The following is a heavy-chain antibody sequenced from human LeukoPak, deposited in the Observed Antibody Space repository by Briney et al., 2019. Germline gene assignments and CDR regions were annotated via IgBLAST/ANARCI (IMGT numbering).Heavy chain of an antibody. CDR1: GFTFSSYE. J-gene: IGHJ6*02. CDR3: ARAMDTDYYYGMDV. Sequence: PGGSLRLSCAASGFTFSSYEMNWVRQAPGKGLEWVSYISSSGSTIYYADSVKGRFTFSRDNAKNSLYLQMNSLRAEDTAVYYCARAMDTDYYYGMDVWGQGTTVTVSS. CDR2: ISSSGSTI. D-gene: IGHD5-18*01. V-gene: IGHV3-48*03.